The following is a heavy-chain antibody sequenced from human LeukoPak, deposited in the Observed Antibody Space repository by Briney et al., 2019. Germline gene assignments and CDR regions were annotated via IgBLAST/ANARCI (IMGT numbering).Heavy chain of an antibody. CDR1: GFTFSNYW. D-gene: IGHD2-15*01. J-gene: IGHJ4*02. Sequence: GGSLRLSCAASGFTFSNYWMHWVRQAPGKGLVWVSRIKSDGSSTTYADSVKGRFTISRDNAKDTLYLQMNSLRADDTAVYYCARGPDCSGGSCYPGCFDYWGQGTLVTVSS. V-gene: IGHV3-74*01. CDR2: IKSDGSST. CDR3: ARGPDCSGGSCYPGCFDY.